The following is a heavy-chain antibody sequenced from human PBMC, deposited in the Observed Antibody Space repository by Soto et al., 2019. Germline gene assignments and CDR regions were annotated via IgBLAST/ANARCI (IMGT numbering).Heavy chain of an antibody. CDR3: ARRAIGNSETLDV. CDR1: GFTFSSYG. Sequence: RLSCVVSGFTFSSYGMHWVRQAPGKGLEWVAVIYYDGTYEYYADSVKGRFTISRDNSKSTLNLQMNSLRPEETAVYYCARRAIGNSETLDVWGQGTRVTVSS. D-gene: IGHD1-26*01. V-gene: IGHV3-33*01. CDR2: IYYDGTYE. J-gene: IGHJ4*02.